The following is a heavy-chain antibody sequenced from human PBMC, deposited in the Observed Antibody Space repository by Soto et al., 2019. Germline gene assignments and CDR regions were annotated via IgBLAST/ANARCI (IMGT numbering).Heavy chain of an antibody. V-gene: IGHV3-23*01. Sequence: GGSLRLSCAASGFPFGSHAMSWVRQAPGKGLEWVSLVSGNGGTTNYADSVKGRFTISRDNSQKTLYLQMNSLRAEDTAIYYCAKALRYFDWLVRPWNAMDVWGQGTTVTVSS. CDR1: GFPFGSHA. J-gene: IGHJ6*02. CDR2: VSGNGGTT. CDR3: AKALRYFDWLVRPWNAMDV. D-gene: IGHD3-9*01.